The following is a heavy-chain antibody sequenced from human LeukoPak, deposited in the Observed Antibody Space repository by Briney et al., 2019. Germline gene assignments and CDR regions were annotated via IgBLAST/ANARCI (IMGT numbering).Heavy chain of an antibody. CDR1: GVSISSYY. CDR3: ARSIAVAGKVNYFDY. Sequence: AETLSLTCTVSGVSISSYYWSWIRQPAGKGLEWIGRIYTSGSTNYNPSLKSRVTMSVDTSKNQFSLKLSSVTAADTAVYYCARSIAVAGKVNYFDYWGQGTLVTVS. D-gene: IGHD6-19*01. J-gene: IGHJ4*02. CDR2: IYTSGST. V-gene: IGHV4-4*07.